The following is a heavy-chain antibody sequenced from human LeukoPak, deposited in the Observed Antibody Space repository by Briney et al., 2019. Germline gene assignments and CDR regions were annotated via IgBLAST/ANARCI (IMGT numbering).Heavy chain of an antibody. CDR2: IFPDDSDT. D-gene: IGHD3-22*01. V-gene: IGHV5-51*01. J-gene: IGHJ3*01. CDR1: GYKFSAYW. Sequence: PGESLKISCKGFGYKFSAYWIAWVRQMPGQGLEWMGIIFPDDSDTRYNLAFQGQVIISADKSVTTAYLQWSSLKASDTAMYYCARPNITSYYDSRGYDAFDVRGEGTMLTASS. CDR3: ARPNITSYYDSRGYDAFDV.